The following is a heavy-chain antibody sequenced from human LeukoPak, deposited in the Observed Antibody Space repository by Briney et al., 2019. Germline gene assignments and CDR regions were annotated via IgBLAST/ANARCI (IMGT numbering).Heavy chain of an antibody. CDR3: AKDIRLKDIENWFDP. J-gene: IGHJ5*02. CDR1: GFTFSGYG. D-gene: IGHD2-15*01. Sequence: GGSLRLSCAASGFTFSGYGMHWVRQAPGEGRDWVAVISSDGSKKYYADSVKRRFTISRGNSKDTLYLQMNSLRAEYTAVYYCAKDIRLKDIENWFDPWGQGTPVTVSS. CDR2: ISSDGSKK. V-gene: IGHV3-30*18.